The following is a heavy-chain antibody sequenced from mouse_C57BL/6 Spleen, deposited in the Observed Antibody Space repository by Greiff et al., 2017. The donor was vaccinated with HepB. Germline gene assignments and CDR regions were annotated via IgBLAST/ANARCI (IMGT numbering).Heavy chain of an antibody. J-gene: IGHJ4*01. D-gene: IGHD3-3*01. V-gene: IGHV1-7*01. CDR3: ARWRGTDYAMDY. Sequence: VQLQQSGAELAKPGASVKLSCKASGYTFTSYWMHWVNQRPGQGLEWIGYINPSSGYTKYNQKFKDKATLTADKSSSTAYMHLSSLTYEDAAVYYCARWRGTDYAMDYWGQGTSVTVSS. CDR2: INPSSGYT. CDR1: GYTFTSYW.